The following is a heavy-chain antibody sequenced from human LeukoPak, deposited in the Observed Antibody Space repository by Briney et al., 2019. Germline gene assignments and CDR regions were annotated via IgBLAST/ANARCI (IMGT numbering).Heavy chain of an antibody. V-gene: IGHV3-9*01. Sequence: PGGSLRLSCAASGFTFDDYAMRWVRQAPGKGLEWVSGISWNSGSIGYADSVKGRFTISRDNAKNSLYLQMNSLRAEDTALYYCAKDTSVVVTGTFDYWGQGTLVTVSS. CDR2: ISWNSGSI. CDR1: GFTFDDYA. J-gene: IGHJ4*02. CDR3: AKDTSVVVTGTFDY. D-gene: IGHD2-21*02.